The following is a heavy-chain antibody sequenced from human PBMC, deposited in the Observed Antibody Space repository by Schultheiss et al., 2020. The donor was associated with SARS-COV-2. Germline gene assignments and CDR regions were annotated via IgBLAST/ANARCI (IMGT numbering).Heavy chain of an antibody. CDR2: INSDGSST. CDR1: GFTFDDYA. V-gene: IGHV3-74*01. J-gene: IGHJ4*02. Sequence: GGSLRLSCAASGFTFDDYAMHWVRQAPGKGLVWVSRINSDGSSTSYADSVKGRFTMSRDNAKNTLYLQMSSLRAEDTAVYYCVRGYGDYSDYWGQGTLVTVSS. CDR3: VRGYGDYSDY. D-gene: IGHD4-17*01.